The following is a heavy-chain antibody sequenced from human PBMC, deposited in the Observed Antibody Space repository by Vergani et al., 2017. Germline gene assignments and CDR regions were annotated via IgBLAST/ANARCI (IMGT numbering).Heavy chain of an antibody. V-gene: IGHV3-48*04. Sequence: EVQLVESGGGLVQRGGSLRLSCAASGFTFSSYSMNWVRQAPGKGLEWVSYISSSSSPIYYADSVKGRFTISRDNAKNSLYLQMNSLRAEDTAVYYCARDLLGCSGGSCYLLVDWYFDLWGRGTLVTVSS. D-gene: IGHD2-15*01. CDR1: GFTFSSYS. CDR3: ARDLLGCSGGSCYLLVDWYFDL. CDR2: ISSSSSPI. J-gene: IGHJ2*01.